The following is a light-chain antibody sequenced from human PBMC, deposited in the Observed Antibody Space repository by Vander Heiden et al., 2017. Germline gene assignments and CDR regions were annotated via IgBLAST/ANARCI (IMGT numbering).Light chain of an antibody. Sequence: QAVVTQAPSLTVSPGGTVSHTCDSSAGAVTSTHYPYWFQQKPGHAPRTLIYDTNIKHSWTPSRFSGSLVGGKAALTLSGAQPEDEAEYYCLLAYTGGYVFGTGTKVTVL. CDR2: DTN. CDR1: AGAVTSTHY. V-gene: IGLV7-46*01. J-gene: IGLJ1*01. CDR3: LLAYTGGYV.